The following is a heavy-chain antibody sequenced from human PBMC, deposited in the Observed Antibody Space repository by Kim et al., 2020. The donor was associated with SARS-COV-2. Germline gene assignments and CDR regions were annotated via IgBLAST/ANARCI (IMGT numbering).Heavy chain of an antibody. V-gene: IGHV3-7*03. Sequence: GGSLRLSCAASGFTFSSYWMSWVRQAPGKGLEWVANIKQDGSEKYYVDSVKGRFTISRDNAKNSLYLQMNSLRAEDTAVYYCASVGATGYFDYWGQGTLVTVSS. CDR2: IKQDGSEK. J-gene: IGHJ4*02. CDR1: GFTFSSYW. CDR3: ASVGATGYFDY. D-gene: IGHD1-26*01.